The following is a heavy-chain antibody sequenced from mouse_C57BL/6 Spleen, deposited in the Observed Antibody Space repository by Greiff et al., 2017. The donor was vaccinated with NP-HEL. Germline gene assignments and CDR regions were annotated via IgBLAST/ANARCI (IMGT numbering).Heavy chain of an antibody. Sequence: VQLQQSGAELVKPGASVKLSCKASGYTFTSYWMQWVKQRPGQGLEWIGEIDPSDSYTNYNQKFKGKATLTVDTSSSTAYMQLSSLTSEDSAVYYCARYPYYGSSLYYFDYWGQGTTLTVSS. CDR2: IDPSDSYT. CDR3: ARYPYYGSSLYYFDY. D-gene: IGHD1-1*01. CDR1: GYTFTSYW. J-gene: IGHJ2*01. V-gene: IGHV1-50*01.